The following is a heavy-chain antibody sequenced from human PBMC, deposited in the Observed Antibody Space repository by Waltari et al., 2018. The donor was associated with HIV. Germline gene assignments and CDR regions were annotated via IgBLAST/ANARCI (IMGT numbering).Heavy chain of an antibody. CDR1: GFTSRAYG. CDR3: ARDGRGSSWYLNWFDP. J-gene: IGHJ5*02. D-gene: IGHD6-13*01. Sequence: VLLVEFGIGQITTRWSLRHTCGAPGFTSRAYGVYWVRQAPGKWPEWVLSISSTSIFIYYADSVKGGFIISRYNAKNSLYLQRDSLRADETSVYYFARDGRGSSWYLNWFDPWGQGIQVTVSS. V-gene: IGHV3-21*01. CDR2: ISSTSIFI.